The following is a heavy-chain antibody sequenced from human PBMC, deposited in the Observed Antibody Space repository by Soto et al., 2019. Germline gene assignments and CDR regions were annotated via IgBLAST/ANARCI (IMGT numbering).Heavy chain of an antibody. Sequence: EVQLVESGGGLVKPGGSLRLSCAASGFTFSGHTINWVRQAPGKGLEWVSSVSSSSSYIYYADSVKGRFTVSRDNAEKSLYLQMNILRAQDTAMYYCARCMGFDGSGYAFFDSWGQGTLVTVSS. CDR1: GFTFSGHT. CDR2: VSSSSSYI. CDR3: ARCMGFDGSGYAFFDS. D-gene: IGHD3-10*01. J-gene: IGHJ4*02. V-gene: IGHV3-21*01.